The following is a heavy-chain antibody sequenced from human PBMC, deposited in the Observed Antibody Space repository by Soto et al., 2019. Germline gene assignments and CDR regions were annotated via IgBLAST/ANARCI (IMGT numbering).Heavy chain of an antibody. D-gene: IGHD6-13*01. Sequence: SETLSLTCTVSGGSISSYYWSWIRQPPGKGLEWIGYIYYSGSTNYNPSLKSRVTISVDTSKNQFSLKLSSVTAADTAVYYCAREGFHSSTWSVEVYFHSLGQAPLVTVPS. CDR2: IYYSGST. CDR3: AREGFHSSTWSVEVYFHS. V-gene: IGHV4-59*01. J-gene: IGHJ4*02. CDR1: GGSISSYY.